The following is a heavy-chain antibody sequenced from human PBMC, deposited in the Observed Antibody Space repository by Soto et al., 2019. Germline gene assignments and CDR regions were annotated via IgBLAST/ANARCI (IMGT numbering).Heavy chain of an antibody. D-gene: IGHD3-10*01. J-gene: IGHJ6*02. Sequence: QVQLVESGGGVVHPGESLRLSCAASGFTFSSHVMHWVRQAPGKGLEWVTFIWRDGGVKHYADSVKGRFTISRDNSKNTLFLQMNSLRAEDTAVYYCAKERGDMDVWGQGTTVIVSS. CDR2: IWRDGGVK. CDR1: GFTFSSHV. CDR3: AKERGDMDV. V-gene: IGHV3-30*02.